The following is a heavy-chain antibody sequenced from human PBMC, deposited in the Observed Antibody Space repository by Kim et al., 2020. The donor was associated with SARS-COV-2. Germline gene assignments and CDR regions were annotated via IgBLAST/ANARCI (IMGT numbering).Heavy chain of an antibody. D-gene: IGHD5-18*01. V-gene: IGHV4-34*01. CDR2: SGSP. CDR3: ARGRYKDS. Sequence: SGSPNYNPSLKSRVTISSDTSKTNLFLNLTSVTAADTAVYYCARGRYKDSWGQGTLVAVSS. J-gene: IGHJ5*02.